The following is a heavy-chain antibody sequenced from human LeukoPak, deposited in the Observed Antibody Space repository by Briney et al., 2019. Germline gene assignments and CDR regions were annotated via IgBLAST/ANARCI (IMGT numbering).Heavy chain of an antibody. CDR2: IGNSGGDT. CDR3: AKRGGESSGWGPFDY. CDR1: GFTFTTYA. D-gene: IGHD6-19*01. Sequence: PGGSLRLSCAASGFTFTTYAMCWVRQAPGKGLEWVSCIGNSGGDTVYADSVRGRFTVSRDTSRNTLFLEMNCLRAEDTAIYYCAKRGGESSGWGPFDYWGQGTLVTVSS. V-gene: IGHV3-23*01. J-gene: IGHJ4*02.